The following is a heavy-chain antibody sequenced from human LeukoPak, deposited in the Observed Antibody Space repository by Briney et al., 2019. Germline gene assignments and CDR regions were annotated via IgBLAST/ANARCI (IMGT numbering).Heavy chain of an antibody. CDR3: ARDHSSSWYTTTRVPGMDV. CDR2: ISAYNGNT. J-gene: IGHJ6*02. Sequence: GASVKVSRKASGYTFTSYGISWVRQAPGQGLEWMGWISAYNGNTNYAQKLQGRVTMTTDTSTSTAYMELRSLRSDDTAVYYCARDHSSSWYTTTRVPGMDVWGQGTTVTVSS. V-gene: IGHV1-18*01. CDR1: GYTFTSYG. D-gene: IGHD6-13*01.